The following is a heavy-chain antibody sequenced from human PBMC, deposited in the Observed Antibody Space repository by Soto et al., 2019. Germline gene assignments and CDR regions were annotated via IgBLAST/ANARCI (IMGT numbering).Heavy chain of an antibody. Sequence: QVQLVQSGAEVKKPGASVKVSCKASGYTFTSYGIIWVRQAPGQGLEGMGWNSAYNGNTHYAQKLKSRVTMTTATTTSTPYMELMSLTSDDTDVYYCARDRGSYAHDYRGQGTLVTVSS. D-gene: IGHD1-26*01. CDR1: GYTFTSYG. CDR2: NSAYNGNT. J-gene: IGHJ4*02. V-gene: IGHV1-18*01. CDR3: ARDRGSYAHDY.